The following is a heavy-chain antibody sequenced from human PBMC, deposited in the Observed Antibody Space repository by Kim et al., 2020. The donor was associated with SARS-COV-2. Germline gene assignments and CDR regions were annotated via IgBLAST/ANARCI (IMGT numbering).Heavy chain of an antibody. CDR3: AKGGVRWELFDY. J-gene: IGHJ4*02. D-gene: IGHD1-26*01. Sequence: YYADSVKGRFTISRDNSKNTLYLQMNSLRAEDTAVYYCAKGGVRWELFDYWGQGTLVTVSS. V-gene: IGHV3-23*01.